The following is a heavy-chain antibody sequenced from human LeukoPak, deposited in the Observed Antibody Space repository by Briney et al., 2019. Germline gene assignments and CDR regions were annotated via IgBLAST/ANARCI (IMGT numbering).Heavy chain of an antibody. CDR2: VYYSGNT. CDR3: ARGRVSSSTWYSTYYYFFYMDF. CDR1: GGSISSRSFY. V-gene: IGHV4-39*07. D-gene: IGHD4-11*01. Sequence: SETLSLTCTVSGGSISSRSFYWGWIRQPPGKGPEWIGSVYYSGNTYYNPSLKSRVTISLDTSKNQFSLRLRSVTAADTAVYFCARGRVSSSTWYSTYYYFFYMDFWGKGTTVTVSS. J-gene: IGHJ6*03.